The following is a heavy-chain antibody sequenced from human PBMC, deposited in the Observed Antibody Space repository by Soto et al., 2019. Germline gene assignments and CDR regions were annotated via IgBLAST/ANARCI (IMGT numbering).Heavy chain of an antibody. V-gene: IGHV1-3*01. Sequence: QVQLVQSGAEVRKPGASVNISCRASGFSFSDTLINWLRQAPGQSLEWMGWINPDNGNTRNSQTFQGRVTISRHSPASIASVELSALTPEETAGYNRARDILSVATRANDAFDVWGQGEMVTVSS. CDR1: GFSFSDTL. CDR2: INPDNGNT. CDR3: ARDILSVATRANDAFDV. J-gene: IGHJ3*01. D-gene: IGHD2-8*02.